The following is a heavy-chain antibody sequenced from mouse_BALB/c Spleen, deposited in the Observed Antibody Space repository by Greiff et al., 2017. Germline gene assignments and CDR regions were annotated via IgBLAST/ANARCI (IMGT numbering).Heavy chain of an antibody. D-gene: IGHD1-1*01. CDR1: GFNIKDTY. V-gene: IGHV14-3*02. CDR2: IDPANGNT. CDR3: ARPYYYGSSFYAMDY. Sequence: EVMLVESGAELVKPGASVKLSCTASGFNIKDTYMHWVKQRPEQGLEWIGRIDPANGNTKYDPKFQGKATITADTSSNTAYLQLSSLTSEDTAVYYCARPYYYGSSFYAMDYWGQGTSVTVSS. J-gene: IGHJ4*01.